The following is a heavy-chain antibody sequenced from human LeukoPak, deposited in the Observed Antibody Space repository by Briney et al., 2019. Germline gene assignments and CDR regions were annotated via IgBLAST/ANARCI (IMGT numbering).Heavy chain of an antibody. CDR2: INPNSGGT. V-gene: IGHV1-2*02. D-gene: IGHD3-22*01. J-gene: IGHJ4*02. Sequence: ASVKVSCKASGYTFTGYYMHWVRQAPGQGLEWMGWINPNSGGTKYAQKFQGRVTMTRDTSISTAYMELSRLRSDDTAVYYCARGTYDSSGWRIPHRVNFDYWGQGTLVTVSS. CDR1: GYTFTGYY. CDR3: ARGTYDSSGWRIPHRVNFDY.